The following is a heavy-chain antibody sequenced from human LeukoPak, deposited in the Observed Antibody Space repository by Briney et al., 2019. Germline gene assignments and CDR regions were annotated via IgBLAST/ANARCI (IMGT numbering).Heavy chain of an antibody. CDR3: ARRHYFDY. V-gene: IGHV4-59*01. J-gene: IGHJ4*02. CDR2: IYYSGNT. Sequence: SETLSLTCTVSGGSISNYYWSWIRQPPGKGLEWIGYIYYSGNTNYNPSLKSRVTISVDTSKNQFSLRLSSVTAADTAVYYCARRHYFDYWGQGTLVTVSS. CDR1: GGSISNYY.